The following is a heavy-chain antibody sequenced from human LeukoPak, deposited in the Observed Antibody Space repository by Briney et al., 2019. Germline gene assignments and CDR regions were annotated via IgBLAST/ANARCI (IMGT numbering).Heavy chain of an antibody. D-gene: IGHD3-22*01. CDR3: ARPYDSSGSSYDAFDI. V-gene: IGHV4-39*01. CDR1: GGSISSSSYY. J-gene: IGHJ3*02. CDR2: IYYSGST. Sequence: PSETLSLTCTVSGGSISSSSYYWGWIRQPPGKGLEWIGSIYYSGSTYYNPSLKSRVTISVDTSKNQFSLKLSSVTAADTAVYYCARPYDSSGSSYDAFDIWGQGTMVTVS.